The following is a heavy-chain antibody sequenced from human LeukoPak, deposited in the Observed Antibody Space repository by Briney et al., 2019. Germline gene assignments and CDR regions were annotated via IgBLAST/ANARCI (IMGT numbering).Heavy chain of an antibody. D-gene: IGHD3-22*01. V-gene: IGHV1-2*02. CDR3: ARVRITMIVVDYYYYYGMDV. CDR1: GYTFTGYY. CDR2: INPNSGGT. Sequence: ASVTVSCKASGYTFTGYYMHWVRQAPGQGLEWMGWINPNSGGTNYAQKFQGRVTMTRDTSISTAYMELSRLRSDDTAVYYCARVRITMIVVDYYYYYGMDVWGQGTTVTVS. J-gene: IGHJ6*02.